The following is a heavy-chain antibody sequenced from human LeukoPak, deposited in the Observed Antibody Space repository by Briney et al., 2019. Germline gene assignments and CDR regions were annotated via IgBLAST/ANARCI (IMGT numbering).Heavy chain of an antibody. D-gene: IGHD3-16*01. Sequence: GGSLRLSCAASGFTVSSNYMSWVRQATGEGLEWVSVIYSGGSTYYADSVKGRFTISRDNSKNTLYLQMNSLRAEDTAVYYCASAGGRGYVDYWGQGTLVTVSS. V-gene: IGHV3-66*01. CDR2: IYSGGST. J-gene: IGHJ4*02. CDR3: ASAGGRGYVDY. CDR1: GFTVSSNY.